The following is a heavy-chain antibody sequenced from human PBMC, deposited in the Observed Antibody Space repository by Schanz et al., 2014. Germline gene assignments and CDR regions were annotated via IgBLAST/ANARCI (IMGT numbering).Heavy chain of an antibody. Sequence: QVHLVQSGAEVKKPGSSVKVSCKASGGTFSTYTISWVRQAPGQGLEWMGRIIPILGIANYAQKFQGRVTITADKSTFTAYMDVSSLRSEDTAVYYCASSGAGYSSSWDFDYGGQGTLXTVSS. CDR3: ASSGAGYSSSWDFDY. CDR2: IIPILGIA. CDR1: GGTFSTYT. D-gene: IGHD6-13*01. J-gene: IGHJ4*02. V-gene: IGHV1-69*02.